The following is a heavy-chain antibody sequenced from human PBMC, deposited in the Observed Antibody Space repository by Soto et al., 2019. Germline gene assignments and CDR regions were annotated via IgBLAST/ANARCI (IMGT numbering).Heavy chain of an antibody. D-gene: IGHD3-9*01. Sequence: GGSLRLSCAASGFTFSSYWMNWVRQAPGKGLEWVAVISYDGSNKYYADSVKGRFTISRDNSKNTLYLQMNSLRAEDTAVYYCARVPHDLLTGYSDYWGQGTLVTVS. CDR2: ISYDGSNK. V-gene: IGHV3-30*03. J-gene: IGHJ4*02. CDR3: ARVPHDLLTGYSDY. CDR1: GFTFSSYW.